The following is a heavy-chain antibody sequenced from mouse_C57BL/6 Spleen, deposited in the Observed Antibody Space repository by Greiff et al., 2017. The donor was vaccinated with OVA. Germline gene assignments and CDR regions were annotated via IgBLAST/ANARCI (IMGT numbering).Heavy chain of an antibody. CDR2: IYPGSGST. V-gene: IGHV1-55*01. CDR3: ASGTNWDEEGY. CDR1: GYTFTSYW. Sequence: QVQLQQPGAELVKPGASVKMSCKASGYTFTSYWITWVKQRPGQGLEWIGDIYPGSGSTNYNEKFKSKATLTVDTSSSTAYMQHSSLTSEDSAVYYCASGTNWDEEGYWGQGTTLTVSS. J-gene: IGHJ2*01. D-gene: IGHD4-1*02.